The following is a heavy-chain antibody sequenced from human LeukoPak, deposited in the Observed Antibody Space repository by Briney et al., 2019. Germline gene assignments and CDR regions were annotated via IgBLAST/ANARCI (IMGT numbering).Heavy chain of an antibody. CDR1: SEFFSGYY. D-gene: IGHD3-22*01. J-gene: IGHJ6*04. V-gene: IGHV4-34*01. Sequence: KASETLSLTCGVSSEFFSGYYWGWIRQPPGKGLEWIGDINDSGTTKYNPTLKSRVTISVDTSKNQFSLKLSSVTAADTAVYYCARGPAYYDSSGYLSVWGKGTTVTISS. CDR2: INDSGTT. CDR3: ARGPAYYDSSGYLSV.